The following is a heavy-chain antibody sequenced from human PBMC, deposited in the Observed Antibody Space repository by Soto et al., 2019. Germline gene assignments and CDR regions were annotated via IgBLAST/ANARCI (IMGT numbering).Heavy chain of an antibody. V-gene: IGHV1-3*01. D-gene: IGHD2-15*01. Sequence: GASVKVSCKASGYTFTSYAMHWVRQAPGQRLEWMGWINAGNGNTKYSQKFQGRVTITRDTSASTAYMELSSLRSEDTAVYYCARDLPVARRDFDYSYYYAMDVWGQGTTVTV. CDR2: INAGNGNT. CDR3: ARDLPVARRDFDYSYYYAMDV. J-gene: IGHJ6*02. CDR1: GYTFTSYA.